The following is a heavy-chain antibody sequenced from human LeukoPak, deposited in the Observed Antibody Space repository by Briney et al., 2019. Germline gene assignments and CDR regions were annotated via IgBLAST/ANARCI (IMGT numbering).Heavy chain of an antibody. CDR2: IKSKTDGGTT. V-gene: IGHV3-15*01. CDR1: GFTFSNAW. D-gene: IGHD3-22*01. J-gene: IGHJ4*02. Sequence: GGSLRLXCAASGFTFSNAWMSWVRQAPGKGLEWVGRIKSKTDGGTTDYAAPVKGRFTISRDDSKNTLYLQMNSLKTEDTAVYYCTTYYYDSSGYSDYWGQGTLVTVSS. CDR3: TTYYYDSSGYSDY.